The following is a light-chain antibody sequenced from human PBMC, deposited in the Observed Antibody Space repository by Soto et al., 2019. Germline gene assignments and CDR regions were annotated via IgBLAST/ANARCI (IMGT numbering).Light chain of an antibody. CDR2: DVT. CDR1: SSDVGGYNY. Sequence: QSALTQPRSVSGSPGQLLTISCTGTSSDVGGYNYVSWYQQYPGKVPKLMIYDVTKRPSGVPDRFSGSKSGNTASLTISGLQAEDEADYYCCSHAGSYTYVFGTGTKVTVL. CDR3: CSHAGSYTYV. V-gene: IGLV2-11*01. J-gene: IGLJ1*01.